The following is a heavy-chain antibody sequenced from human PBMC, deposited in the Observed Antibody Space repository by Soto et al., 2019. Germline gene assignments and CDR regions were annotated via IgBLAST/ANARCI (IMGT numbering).Heavy chain of an antibody. CDR2: IIPIFGTA. CDR3: ARDLSLYRDYEGAGDYSYGTDF. J-gene: IGHJ6*02. Sequence: QVQLVQSGAEVKKPGSSVKVSCKASGGTFSSYAISWVRHAPGQGLEWMGGIIPIFGTANYAQKLQCRVSNAAVDSTTTAHMELGGRGSEDTAVYYCARDLSLYRDYEGAGDYSYGTDFWGQGTTVTVSS. V-gene: IGHV1-69*12. D-gene: IGHD4-17*01. CDR1: GGTFSSYA.